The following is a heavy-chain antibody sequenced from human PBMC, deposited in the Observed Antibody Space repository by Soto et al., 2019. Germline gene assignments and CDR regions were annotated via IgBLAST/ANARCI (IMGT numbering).Heavy chain of an antibody. V-gene: IGHV3-30*18. J-gene: IGHJ4*02. CDR3: AKAGYYASSTYLELDH. CDR2: IFYDGRNK. D-gene: IGHD3-3*01. CDR1: GFPFTSCG. Sequence: GGSLKLSCASAGFPFTSCGMHCLCQAPCKGLEWVAGIFYDGRNKYYADSVKGRFTISRDNSMNTVNLQMNSLRAEDTAVYYCAKAGYYASSTYLELDHWGQGT.